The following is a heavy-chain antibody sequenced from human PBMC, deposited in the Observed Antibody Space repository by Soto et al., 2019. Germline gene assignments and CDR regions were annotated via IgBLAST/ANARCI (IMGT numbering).Heavy chain of an antibody. J-gene: IGHJ4*01. CDR3: ARSLTTMTTWLDD. CDR2: INPNGGT. Sequence: SLQVSCKASGYTLTDNYMHWVREAPGQGLEWMGWINPNGGTNYAQKFQGRVTMTRDTSISTAYMELSRLRSDDTAVYYCARSLTTMTTWLDDWGHGNLVTVYS. CDR1: GYTLTDNY. D-gene: IGHD4-17*01. V-gene: IGHV1-2*02.